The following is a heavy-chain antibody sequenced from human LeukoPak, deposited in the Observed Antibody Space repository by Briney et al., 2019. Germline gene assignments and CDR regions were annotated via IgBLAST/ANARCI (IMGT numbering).Heavy chain of an antibody. CDR3: ATSVGLIPATGFDY. D-gene: IGHD3-16*01. Sequence: GGSLRLSCAVSGFTLRSDAMNWVRQAPGKGLELVSAISDSGCSTYYADSVKRRFTISKDNSKNTLYLQMNSLRAEDTAHYYCATSVGLIPATGFDYWGQGTLVTVSS. CDR2: ISDSGCST. V-gene: IGHV3-23*01. CDR1: GFTLRSDA. J-gene: IGHJ4*02.